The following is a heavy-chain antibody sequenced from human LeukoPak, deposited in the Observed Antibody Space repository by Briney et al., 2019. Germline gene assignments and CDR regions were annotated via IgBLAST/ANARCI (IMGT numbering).Heavy chain of an antibody. D-gene: IGHD2-2*01. CDR2: ISSGSNTI. CDR3: AKDSDCSSTSCYSAEYFQH. CDR1: GFIFSTYS. Sequence: GGSLRLSCAASGFIFSTYSMNWVRQAPGKGLEWVSYISSGSNTIYYADSVKGRSTISRDNSKNTLYLQMNSLRAEDTAVYYCAKDSDCSSTSCYSAEYFQHWGQGTLVTVSS. J-gene: IGHJ1*01. V-gene: IGHV3-48*01.